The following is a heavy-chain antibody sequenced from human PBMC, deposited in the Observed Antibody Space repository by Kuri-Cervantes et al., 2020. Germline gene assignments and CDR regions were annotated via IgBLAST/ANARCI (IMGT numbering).Heavy chain of an antibody. V-gene: IGHV4-34*01. CDR2: INHRGST. CDR3: ARALVFKWNYVWGGSRFDP. D-gene: IGHD1-7*01. J-gene: IGHJ5*02. Sequence: SQTLSLTCAVYGGAFSGPYWSWIRQPPGKGLEWIGEINHRGSTNYNPSLKSRVTISVDTSKNQFSLKQTSVTPADTAVYYFARALVFKWNYVWGGSRFDPWGQGTLVTVSS. CDR1: GGAFSGPY.